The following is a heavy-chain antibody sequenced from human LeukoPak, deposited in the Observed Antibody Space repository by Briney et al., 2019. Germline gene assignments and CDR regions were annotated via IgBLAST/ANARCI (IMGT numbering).Heavy chain of an antibody. V-gene: IGHV3-33*01. CDR2: IWYDGSNK. CDR3: ARDLPTRWYFDL. CDR1: GLTFRSYG. D-gene: IGHD4-17*01. Sequence: PGGSLRLSCAPSGLTFRSYGMHWVRQAPGKGLEWVAVIWYDGSNKYYADSVKGRFTISRDNSKNTLYLQMNSLRAEDTAVYYCARDLPTRWYFDLWGRGTLVTVSS. J-gene: IGHJ2*01.